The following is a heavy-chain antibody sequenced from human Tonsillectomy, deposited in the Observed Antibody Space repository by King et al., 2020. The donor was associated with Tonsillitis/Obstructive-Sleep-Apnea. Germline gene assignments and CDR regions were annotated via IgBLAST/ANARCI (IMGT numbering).Heavy chain of an antibody. CDR3: ASGVGRAVGYCSGGSCYLPDV. D-gene: IGHD2-15*01. J-gene: IGHJ6*02. CDR1: GYTFTGYY. CDR2: INPNSGGT. V-gene: IGHV1-2*02. Sequence: QLVQSGAEVKKPGASVKVSCKASGYTFTGYYMHWVRQAPGQGLEWMGWINPNSGGTNYAQKFQGRVTMTRDTSISTAYMELSRLRSDDTAVYYCASGVGRAVGYCSGGSCYLPDVWGQGTTVTVSS.